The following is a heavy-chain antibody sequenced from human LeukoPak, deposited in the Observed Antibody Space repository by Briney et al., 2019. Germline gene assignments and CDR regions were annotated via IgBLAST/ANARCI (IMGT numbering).Heavy chain of an antibody. CDR3: ARDHIAARYLANY. CDR1: GFTFSSYS. J-gene: IGHJ4*02. CDR2: ISSSSSYI. D-gene: IGHD6-6*01. V-gene: IGHV3-21*01. Sequence: GGSLRLSCAASGFTFSSYSMNWVRQAPGKGLEWVSSISSSSSYIYYADSVKGRFTISRDSAKNSLYLQMNSLRAEDTAVYYCARDHIAARYLANYWGQGTLVTVSS.